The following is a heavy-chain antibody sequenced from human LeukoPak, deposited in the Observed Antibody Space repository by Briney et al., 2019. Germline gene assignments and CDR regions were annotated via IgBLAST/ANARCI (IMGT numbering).Heavy chain of an antibody. CDR2: INQDGSEK. CDR1: GFTLSSQW. V-gene: IGHV3-7*04. CDR3: ARARVDY. Sequence: PGGSLRLSCAASGFTLSSQWMSWVRQAPGKGLEWVANINQDGSEKYYVDSVKGRFTISRDNARNSLYLQMNSLRAEDTAVYYCARARVDYWGQGTLVIVSS. J-gene: IGHJ4*02.